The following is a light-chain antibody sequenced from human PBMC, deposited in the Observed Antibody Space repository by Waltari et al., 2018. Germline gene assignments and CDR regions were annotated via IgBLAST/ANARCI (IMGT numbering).Light chain of an antibody. Sequence: DIQMTQSPSSLSASVGDRVTITCQASQDISNYLNWYQQKPRKAPKLLIYDATNLETGVPSRFSGSGARTDFTFTSSSLQPEDIATYYCQQYDNLPLTFGGGTKVEIK. CDR1: QDISNY. J-gene: IGKJ4*01. V-gene: IGKV1-33*01. CDR3: QQYDNLPLT. CDR2: DAT.